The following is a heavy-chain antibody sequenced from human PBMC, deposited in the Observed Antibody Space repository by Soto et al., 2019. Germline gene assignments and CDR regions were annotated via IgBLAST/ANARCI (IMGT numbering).Heavy chain of an antibody. V-gene: IGHV4-59*01. D-gene: IGHD5-18*01. CDR1: CGSISGDY. Sequence: KTSETLSLTCTVSCGSISGDYWNWIRQPPGKGLEYIGHIYYIGTTNYNPSLKSRATISVDTSKNQFSLKLTSVAAADTAVYFCARSGSKYGANAFDIWDQGTMVTVSS. CDR2: IYYIGTT. J-gene: IGHJ3*02. CDR3: ARSGSKYGANAFDI.